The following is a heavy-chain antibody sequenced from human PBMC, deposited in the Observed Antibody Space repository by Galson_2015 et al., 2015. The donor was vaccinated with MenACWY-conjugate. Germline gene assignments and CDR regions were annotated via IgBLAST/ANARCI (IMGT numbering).Heavy chain of an antibody. D-gene: IGHD1-1*01. V-gene: IGHV4-4*02. Sequence: VSGASLSNDNWWSWVRHPPGEGLEWIGEVLHSGRTTYNPSLQSRVTISVDKSKNQFSLKLNSVTAADTAVYYCARNAYYCMDVWGKGTTVIVSS. CDR1: GASLSNDNW. CDR2: VLHSGRT. J-gene: IGHJ6*03. CDR3: ARNAYYCMDV.